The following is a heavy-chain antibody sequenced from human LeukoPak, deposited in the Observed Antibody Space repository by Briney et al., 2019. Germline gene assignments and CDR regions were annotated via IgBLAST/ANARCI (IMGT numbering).Heavy chain of an antibody. D-gene: IGHD2-2*02. J-gene: IGHJ6*02. CDR2: ISGSGGST. V-gene: IGHV3-23*01. Sequence: GGSLRLSCAASGFTFSSYAMSWVRQAPGKGLEWVSAISGSGGSTYYADSVKGRFTISRDNSKNTLYLQMNSLRAEDTAVYYCAKRDQLLYDYYYYGMDVWGQGTTVTVSS. CDR1: GFTFSSYA. CDR3: AKRDQLLYDYYYYGMDV.